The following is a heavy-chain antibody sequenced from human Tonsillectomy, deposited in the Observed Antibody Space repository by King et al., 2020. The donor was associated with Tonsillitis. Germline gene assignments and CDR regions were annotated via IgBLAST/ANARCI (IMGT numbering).Heavy chain of an antibody. CDR3: ARAIYDSSGSAYNFDF. Sequence: QLQESGPGLVKPSQTLSLTCTVSVGSSSSGGYYWSWIRQHPGKGREWIGYTYYSGSTYYNPSLKSRVTIQVDTSKNQFSLQLSSVTAADTAVYYCARAIYDSSGSAYNFDFWGQGTLVTVSS. CDR1: VGSSSSGGYY. V-gene: IGHV4-31*03. CDR2: TYYSGST. D-gene: IGHD3-22*01. J-gene: IGHJ4*02.